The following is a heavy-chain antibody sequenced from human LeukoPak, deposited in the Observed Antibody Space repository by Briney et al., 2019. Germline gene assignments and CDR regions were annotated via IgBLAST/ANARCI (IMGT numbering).Heavy chain of an antibody. CDR1: GGSISSGGYY. V-gene: IGHV4-31*03. Sequence: PSETLSLTCTVSGGSISSGGYYWSWIRQHPGKGLEWIGYIYYSGSTYCNPSLKSRVTISVDTSKNQFSLKLSSVTAADTAVYYCARGDSGYDGDYYYYGMDVWGKGTTVTVSS. D-gene: IGHD5-12*01. CDR3: ARGDSGYDGDYYYYGMDV. CDR2: IYYSGST. J-gene: IGHJ6*04.